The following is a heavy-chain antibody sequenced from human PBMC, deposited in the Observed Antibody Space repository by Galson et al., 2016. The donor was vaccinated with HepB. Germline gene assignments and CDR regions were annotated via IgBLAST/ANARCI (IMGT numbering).Heavy chain of an antibody. D-gene: IGHD6-13*01. CDR3: ARDPGTRYSAALDKYYYGMDV. CDR2: IWYDGSNR. Sequence: SLRLSCAASGFTFSNYAMHWVRQAPGKGLEWVAVIWYDGSNRHYGNSAKGRFTISRDNSKNTLYLQMNSLRAEDTAVYYCARDPGTRYSAALDKYYYGMDVWGQGTTVAVSS. J-gene: IGHJ6*02. CDR1: GFTFSNYA. V-gene: IGHV3-33*01.